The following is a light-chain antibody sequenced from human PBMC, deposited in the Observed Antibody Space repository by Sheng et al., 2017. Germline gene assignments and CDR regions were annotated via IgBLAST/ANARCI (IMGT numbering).Light chain of an antibody. CDR3: QQSYSRPLFT. J-gene: IGKJ3*01. Sequence: DIHMTQSPSSLSASVGDRVTITCRTSQSISTYLSWYQQKPGKAPKLLIYAASTLQTGVPSRFSGSGSGTHFTLSISSLQPEDFATYFCQQSYSRPLFTFGPGTKVDIK. CDR2: AAS. V-gene: IGKV1-39*01. CDR1: QSISTY.